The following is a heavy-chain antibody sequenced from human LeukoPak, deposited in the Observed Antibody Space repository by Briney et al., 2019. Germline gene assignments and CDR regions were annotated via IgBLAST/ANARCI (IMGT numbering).Heavy chain of an antibody. J-gene: IGHJ5*02. V-gene: IGHV4-30-4*01. CDR3: ARDTFCSGGSCYVSGWFDP. CDR1: GGSISSGDYY. D-gene: IGHD2-15*01. CDR2: IYYSGST. Sequence: PSETLSLTCTVSGGSISSGDYYWSWIRQPPGKGLEWIGYIYYSGSTYYNPSLKSRVTISVDTSKNQFSLKLSSVTAADTAVYYCARDTFCSGGSCYVSGWFDPWGQGTLVTVSS.